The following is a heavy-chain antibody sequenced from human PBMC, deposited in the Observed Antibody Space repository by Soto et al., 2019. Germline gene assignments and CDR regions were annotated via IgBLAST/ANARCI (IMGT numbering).Heavy chain of an antibody. CDR1: GYSFTSYW. CDR2: IYPGDSDT. D-gene: IGHD6-6*01. J-gene: IGHJ4*02. Sequence: PGESLKISCKGSGYSFTSYWIGWVRQMPGKGLEWMGIIYPGDSDTRYSPSFQGQVTISADKSISTAYLQWSSLKASDTAMYYCATHSSSSGWYFDYWGQGTLVTVSS. CDR3: ATHSSSSGWYFDY. V-gene: IGHV5-51*01.